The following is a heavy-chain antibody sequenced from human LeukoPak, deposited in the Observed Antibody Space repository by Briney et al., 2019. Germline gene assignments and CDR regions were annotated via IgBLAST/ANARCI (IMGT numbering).Heavy chain of an antibody. J-gene: IGHJ5*02. V-gene: IGHV4-39*01. CDR3: ARRGSLNWFDP. CDR2: IYYSGST. D-gene: IGHD3-16*01. Sequence: SETLSLTXTVSGGSISSSSYYWGWVRQPPGKGLEWIGSIYYSGSTYYNPSLKSRVTISVDTSKNQFSLKLSSVTAADTAVYYCARRGSLNWFDPWGQGTLVTVSS. CDR1: GGSISSSSYY.